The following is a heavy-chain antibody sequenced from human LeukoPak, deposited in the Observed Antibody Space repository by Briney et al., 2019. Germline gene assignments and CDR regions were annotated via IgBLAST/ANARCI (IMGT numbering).Heavy chain of an antibody. V-gene: IGHV3-30-3*01. CDR3: ARVPTHSSGWYVIDY. Sequence: GRSLGLSCAASGFTFSSYAMHWVRQAPGKGLEWVAVISYDGSNKYYADSVKGRFTISRDNSKNTLYLQMNSLRAEDTAVYYCARVPTHSSGWYVIDYWGQGTLVTVSS. CDR1: GFTFSSYA. CDR2: ISYDGSNK. J-gene: IGHJ4*02. D-gene: IGHD6-19*01.